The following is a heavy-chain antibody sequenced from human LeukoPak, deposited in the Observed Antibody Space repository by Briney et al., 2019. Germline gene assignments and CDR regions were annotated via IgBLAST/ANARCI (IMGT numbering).Heavy chain of an antibody. CDR1: GGSFRGYY. V-gene: IGHV4-34*11. D-gene: IGHD4-17*01. Sequence: SETLSLICVVYGGSFRGYYWTWIRQPPGKGLEWIGNIYYSGSTYYNPSLKTRVTISVDTSKNQFSLNLSSVTAADTAVFYCARDLRGDYSFDYRGQGTLVTVSS. J-gene: IGHJ4*02. CDR2: IYYSGST. CDR3: ARDLRGDYSFDY.